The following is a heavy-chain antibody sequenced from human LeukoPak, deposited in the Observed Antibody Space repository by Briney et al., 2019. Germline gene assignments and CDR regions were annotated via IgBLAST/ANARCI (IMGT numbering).Heavy chain of an antibody. Sequence: SETLSLTCTVSGGSISSGNYYWSWIRQPAGKGLEWVGRIYTSGSTNYNPSLKSRVTISVDTSKSQFSLKLSSVIAADTAVYYCARDTLRGIHWGQGTLVTVSS. V-gene: IGHV4-61*02. CDR3: ARDTLRGIH. D-gene: IGHD3-16*01. CDR1: GGSISSGNYY. CDR2: IYTSGST. J-gene: IGHJ4*02.